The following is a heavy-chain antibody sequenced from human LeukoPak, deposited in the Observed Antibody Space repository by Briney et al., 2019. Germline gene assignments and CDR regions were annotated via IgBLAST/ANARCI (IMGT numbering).Heavy chain of an antibody. D-gene: IGHD2-2*01. Sequence: ASVKVSCKASGYTFTGYYMHWVRQAPGQGLEWMGWINPNSGGTNYAQKFQGRVTMTRDTSISTAYMELSRLRSDDTAVYCCARGEGRYCSSTSCYLGGFHYWGQGTLVTVSS. J-gene: IGHJ4*02. CDR1: GYTFTGYY. CDR3: ARGEGRYCSSTSCYLGGFHY. CDR2: INPNSGGT. V-gene: IGHV1-2*02.